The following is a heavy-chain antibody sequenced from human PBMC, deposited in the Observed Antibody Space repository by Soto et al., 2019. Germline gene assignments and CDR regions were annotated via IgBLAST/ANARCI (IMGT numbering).Heavy chain of an antibody. CDR1: GFTFSSYS. J-gene: IGHJ4*02. CDR3: GGCSELSCIATSAMTY. CDR2: ISSSGSHI. D-gene: IGHD6-13*01. Sequence: PGGSLRLSCAASGFTFSSYSMNWVRQAPGEGLEWVSSISSSGSHIYYADSVKGRFTISRDNAENSLYLQMNSLRAEDKAVYYCGGCSELSCIATSAMTYWGQGTLVTVSS. V-gene: IGHV3-21*01.